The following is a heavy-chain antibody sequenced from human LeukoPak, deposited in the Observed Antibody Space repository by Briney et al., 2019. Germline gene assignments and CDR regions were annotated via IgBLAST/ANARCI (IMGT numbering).Heavy chain of an antibody. J-gene: IGHJ4*02. CDR1: QFTFKNYW. Sequence: GGSLRLSCVASQFTFKNYWMHWVRQAPGRGLVWLSYISPDGSSTRYADSVRGRFTISRDNAKSTLYLQMNSLRAEDTAVYFCATAWSYWGQGTLVTASS. CDR3: ATAWSY. D-gene: IGHD2-21*02. V-gene: IGHV3-74*01. CDR2: ISPDGSST.